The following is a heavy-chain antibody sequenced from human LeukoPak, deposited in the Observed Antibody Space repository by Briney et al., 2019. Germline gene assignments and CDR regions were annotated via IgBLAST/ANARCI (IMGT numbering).Heavy chain of an antibody. V-gene: IGHV4-59*01. J-gene: IGHJ4*02. CDR2: IYYSGST. Sequence: ASQTLSLTCTVSGGSISSYYWSWIRQPPGKGLEWIGYIYYSGSTNYNPSLKSRVTISVDTSKNQFSLKLSSVTAADTAVYYCARGGGYNENLDYWGQGTLVTVSS. CDR3: ARGGGYNENLDY. CDR1: GGSISSYY. D-gene: IGHD5-24*01.